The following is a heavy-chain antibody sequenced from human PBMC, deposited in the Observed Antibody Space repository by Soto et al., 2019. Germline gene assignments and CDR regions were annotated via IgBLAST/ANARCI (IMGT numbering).Heavy chain of an antibody. CDR1: GGSISSSSYY. V-gene: IGHV4-39*01. CDR2: IYYSGST. CDR3: ARQGRQTRTIDY. J-gene: IGHJ4*02. Sequence: QLQLQASGPGLVKPSETLSLTCTVSGGSISSSSYYWGWIRQPPGKGLEWIGSIYYSGSTYYNPSLTSRVTISVDTSKNQFALKLSSVTAADTAVYYCARQGRQTRTIDYWGQGTLVTVSS. D-gene: IGHD1-1*01.